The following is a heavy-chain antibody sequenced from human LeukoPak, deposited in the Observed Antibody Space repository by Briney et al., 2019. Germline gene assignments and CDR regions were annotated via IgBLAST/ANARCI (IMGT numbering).Heavy chain of an antibody. Sequence: GASVKVSCKASGYTFTGYYMHWVRQAPGQGLEWMGWINPNSGGTNCAQKFQGRVTMTRDTSISTAYMELSRLRSDDTAVYYCAREGGGYEQIDYWGQGTLVTVSS. CDR2: INPNSGGT. V-gene: IGHV1-2*02. CDR3: AREGGGYEQIDY. CDR1: GYTFTGYY. J-gene: IGHJ4*02. D-gene: IGHD1-26*01.